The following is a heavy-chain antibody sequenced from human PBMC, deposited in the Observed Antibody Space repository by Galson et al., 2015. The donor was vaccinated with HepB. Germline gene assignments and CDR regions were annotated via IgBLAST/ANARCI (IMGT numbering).Heavy chain of an antibody. V-gene: IGHV3-7*01. CDR2: IKEDGSEK. J-gene: IGHJ6*02. CDR3: ARERRPNHGYYWAMDA. Sequence: SLRLSCAASEFILSMYWMNWVRQAPGKGLEWVANIKEDGSEKNYVDSVKGRFTIARDNAKNSLYLQMNSLRADDTAVYFCARERRPNHGYYWAMDAWGQGTTVTVSS. CDR1: EFILSMYW.